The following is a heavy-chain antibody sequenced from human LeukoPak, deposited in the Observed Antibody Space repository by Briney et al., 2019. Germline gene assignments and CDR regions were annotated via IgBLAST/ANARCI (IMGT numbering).Heavy chain of an antibody. V-gene: IGHV3-48*01. J-gene: IGHJ6*03. CDR2: IGTSTTTI. CDR3: ARFAAGGSYYYYMDV. D-gene: IGHD6-25*01. CDR1: GFTFSSYA. Sequence: GGSLRLSCAASGFTFSSYAMSWVRQAPGKGLEWVSNIGTSTTTIYYADSVKGRFTISRDNAKNSLYLQMNSLRADDTAVYYCARFAAGGSYYYYMDVWGKGTTVTVSS.